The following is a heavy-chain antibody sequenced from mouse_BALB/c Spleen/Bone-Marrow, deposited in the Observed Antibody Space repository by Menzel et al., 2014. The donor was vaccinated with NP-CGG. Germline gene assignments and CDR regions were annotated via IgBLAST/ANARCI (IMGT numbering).Heavy chain of an antibody. CDR1: GFTFSSYA. CDR3: ARGDYYGSSFYWYFDV. V-gene: IGHV5-6-5*01. CDR2: ISSGGST. J-gene: IGHJ1*01. D-gene: IGHD1-1*01. Sequence: EVQGVESGGGLVKPGGSLKLSCAASGFTFSSYAMSWVRQTPEKRLEWVASISSGGSTYYPDSVKGRFTISRDNARNILYLQMSSLRSEDTAMYYCARGDYYGSSFYWYFDVWGAGTTVTVSS.